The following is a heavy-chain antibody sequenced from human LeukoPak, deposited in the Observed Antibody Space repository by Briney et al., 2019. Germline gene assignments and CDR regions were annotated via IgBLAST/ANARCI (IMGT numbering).Heavy chain of an antibody. J-gene: IGHJ1*01. D-gene: IGHD3-22*01. CDR2: ISGSGGST. CDR3: AKGGDYYESSGNNLEYFQH. Sequence: GGSLRLSCAASGFTFSSYAMSWVRQAPGKGLEWVSVISGSGGSTNYAASVKGRFTISRDNSKNTLYVEMKSLRAEDTAVYYCAKGGDYYESSGNNLEYFQHWGQGTLVTVPS. V-gene: IGHV3-23*01. CDR1: GFTFSSYA.